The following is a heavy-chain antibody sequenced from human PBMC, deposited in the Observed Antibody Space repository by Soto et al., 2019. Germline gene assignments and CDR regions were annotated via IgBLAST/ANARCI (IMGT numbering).Heavy chain of an antibody. CDR2: VYYTGST. J-gene: IGHJ4*02. Sequence: QVQLQESGPGLVKPSETLSLTCRVSGGSMSGYYWSWVRLAPGKGLEWIGYVYYTGSTHYNPSLQSRVSISVDTSNKHFSLSLSLVTAADTAVYFCERSIAVASGHIDHWGQGIRVTISS. D-gene: IGHD6-19*01. CDR3: ERSIAVASGHIDH. V-gene: IGHV4-59*01. CDR1: GGSMSGYY.